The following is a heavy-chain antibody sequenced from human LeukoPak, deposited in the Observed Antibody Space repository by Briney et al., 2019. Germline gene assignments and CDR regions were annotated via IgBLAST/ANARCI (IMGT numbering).Heavy chain of an antibody. CDR1: GGSFSGYY. J-gene: IGHJ5*02. Sequence: SETLSLTCAVYGGSFSGYYWSWIRQPPGKGLEWIGEINHSGSTNYNPSLKSRVTISVDTSKNQFSLKLSSVTAADTAVYYCAREVYDYVWGSYRNNWFDPWGQGTLVTVSS. CDR3: AREVYDYVWGSYRNNWFDP. D-gene: IGHD3-16*02. V-gene: IGHV4-34*01. CDR2: INHSGST.